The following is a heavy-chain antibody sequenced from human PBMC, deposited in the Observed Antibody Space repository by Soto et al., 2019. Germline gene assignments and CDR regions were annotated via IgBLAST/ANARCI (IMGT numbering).Heavy chain of an antibody. CDR1: GYTFTSYY. V-gene: IGHV1-46*01. CDR2: INPSGGST. J-gene: IGHJ4*02. Sequence: QVQLVQSGAEVKKPGASVKVSCKASGYTFTSYYIHWVRQAPGQGLEWMGIINPSGGSTSYAQKFQGRXXMXRXXSTSPVYMELSSLRSEDTAVYYCARGSVAGRRFDYWGQGTLVTVSS. D-gene: IGHD6-19*01. CDR3: ARGSVAGRRFDY.